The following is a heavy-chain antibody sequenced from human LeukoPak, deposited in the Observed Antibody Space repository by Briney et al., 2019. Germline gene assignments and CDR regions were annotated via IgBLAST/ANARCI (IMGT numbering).Heavy chain of an antibody. Sequence: GESLKISCKGSGYSFTNYWIGWVRQMPGKGLEWMGIFYPGDSDTRYSPSFEGQVTISADKSISTAYLQWSSLRASDTAMYYCASGKEDYYYYMDVWGKGTTVTVSS. D-gene: IGHD1-1*01. J-gene: IGHJ6*03. CDR3: ASGKEDYYYYMDV. CDR2: FYPGDSDT. CDR1: GYSFTNYW. V-gene: IGHV5-51*01.